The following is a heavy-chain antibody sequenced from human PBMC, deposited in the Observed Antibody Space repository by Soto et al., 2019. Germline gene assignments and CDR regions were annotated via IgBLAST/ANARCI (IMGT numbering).Heavy chain of an antibody. CDR1: GFTFSSHS. Sequence: PGGSLRLSCAASGFTFSSHSMNWVRQAPGKGLEWVSYISSTSNTIYHADSVKGRFTISRDNAKNSLYLQMNSLRAEDTAVYYCARGALGLTYSSSYNWFDPWGQGTLVTVSS. D-gene: IGHD6-13*01. CDR3: ARGALGLTYSSSYNWFDP. J-gene: IGHJ5*02. V-gene: IGHV3-48*01. CDR2: ISSTSNTI.